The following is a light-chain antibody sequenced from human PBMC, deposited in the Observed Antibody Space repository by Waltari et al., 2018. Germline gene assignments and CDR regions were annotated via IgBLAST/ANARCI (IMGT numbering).Light chain of an antibody. Sequence: QSALTQPGSVYGSPGQSITISCTATSRDVGAYGYVSWYKQKPDKAPQLLIFAVTNRALGVSNRFSGSKSGNTASLTISGLQAEDESDYYCCSFTARGTWIFGGGTRLTVV. V-gene: IGLV2-14*03. CDR3: CSFTARGTWI. J-gene: IGLJ2*01. CDR2: AVT. CDR1: SRDVGAYGY.